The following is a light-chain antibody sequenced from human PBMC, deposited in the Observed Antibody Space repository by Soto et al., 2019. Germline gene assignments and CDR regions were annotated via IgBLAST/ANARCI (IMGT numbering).Light chain of an antibody. CDR1: QTVSGSY. CDR3: QQYGSSPLT. J-gene: IGKJ4*01. V-gene: IGKV3-20*01. Sequence: NVLTQSPGTLSLSPGERATLSCRASQTVSGSYVAWYQQKPGQAPRLLIYGASTRATGIPARFSGSGSGTDFTLTISRLEPEDFAVYYCQQYGSSPLTFGGGTKVDIK. CDR2: GAS.